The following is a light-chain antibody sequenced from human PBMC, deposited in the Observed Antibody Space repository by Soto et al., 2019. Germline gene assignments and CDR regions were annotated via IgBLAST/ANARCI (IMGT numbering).Light chain of an antibody. CDR1: QSVSSN. CDR2: GAS. J-gene: IGKJ5*01. V-gene: IGKV3-20*01. CDR3: QQYGSSPPIT. Sequence: EIVMTQSPATLSVSPGERATLSCRASQSVSSNLAWYQQKPGQAPGLLIYGASSRATGIPDRFSGSGSGTDFTLTISRLEPEDFAVYYCQQYGSSPPITFGQGTRLEIK.